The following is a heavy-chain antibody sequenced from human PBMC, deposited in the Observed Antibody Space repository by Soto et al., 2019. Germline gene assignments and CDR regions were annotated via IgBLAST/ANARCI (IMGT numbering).Heavy chain of an antibody. CDR2: INAGNGNT. J-gene: IGHJ4*02. CDR3: ARDANYYDSSGPLGQFDY. D-gene: IGHD3-22*01. V-gene: IGHV1-3*01. Sequence: ASVKVSCKASGYTFTSYAMHWVRQAPGQRLEWMGWINAGNGNTKYSQKFQGRVTITRDTSASTAYMELSSLRSEDTAVYYCARDANYYDSSGPLGQFDYWGQGILVTVSS. CDR1: GYTFTSYA.